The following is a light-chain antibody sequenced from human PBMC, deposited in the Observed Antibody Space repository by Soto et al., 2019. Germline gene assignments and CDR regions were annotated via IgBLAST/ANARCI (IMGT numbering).Light chain of an antibody. CDR1: QGLNSN. CDR2: AAS. Sequence: AIQLTQSPSSLSASVGDRVTITCRVSQGLNSNLAWYQQKPGKAPKLLMYAASTLQKGVPSRFSGNGSGTDFTLTISSLQPDDFATYYCQQSSNYFTVGPGTKVDI. CDR3: QQSSNYFT. J-gene: IGKJ3*01. V-gene: IGKV1D-13*01.